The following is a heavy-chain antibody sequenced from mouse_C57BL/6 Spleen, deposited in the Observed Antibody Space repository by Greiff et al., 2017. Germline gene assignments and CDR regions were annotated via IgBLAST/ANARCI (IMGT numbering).Heavy chain of an antibody. V-gene: IGHV1-15*01. CDR2: IDPETGGT. Sequence: QVHVKQSGAELVRPGASVTLSCKASGYTFTDYEMHWVKQTPVHGLEWIGAIDPETGGTAYNQKFKGKAILTADKSSSTAYMELRSLTSEDSAVYYCTRDDGYAMDYWGQGTSVTVSS. J-gene: IGHJ4*01. D-gene: IGHD2-12*01. CDR3: TRDDGYAMDY. CDR1: GYTFTDYE.